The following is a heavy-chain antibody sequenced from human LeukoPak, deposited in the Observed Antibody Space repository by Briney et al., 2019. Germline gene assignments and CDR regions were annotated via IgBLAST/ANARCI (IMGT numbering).Heavy chain of an antibody. J-gene: IGHJ4*02. Sequence: SETLSLTCTVSGDSISSTAYYWGWSRQPPGKGLEWLGMIHFSGTIYNNPSLMSRVTISADTSKNQFSLKLTSVTAADTAVYYCTRGFDHAKSGYWGQGTLVTVSS. V-gene: IGHV4-39*01. CDR2: IHFSGTI. CDR3: TRGFDHAKSGY. CDR1: GDSISSTAYY. D-gene: IGHD1-14*01.